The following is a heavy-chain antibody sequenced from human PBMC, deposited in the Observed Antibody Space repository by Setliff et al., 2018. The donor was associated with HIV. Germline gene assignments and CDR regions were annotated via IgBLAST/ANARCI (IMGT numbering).Heavy chain of an antibody. CDR1: GFTFDRYW. V-gene: IGHV3-74*01. Sequence: PGGSLRLSCAASGFTFDRYWMHWVRQAPGKGLVWVSRVNTDGSSKTYADSVKDRFTISRDNAKNTLYLQMRDLRAEDTAVYYCVKGYTSTWGPFDYWGQGTLVTVSS. J-gene: IGHJ4*02. D-gene: IGHD6-13*01. CDR2: VNTDGSSK. CDR3: VKGYTSTWGPFDY.